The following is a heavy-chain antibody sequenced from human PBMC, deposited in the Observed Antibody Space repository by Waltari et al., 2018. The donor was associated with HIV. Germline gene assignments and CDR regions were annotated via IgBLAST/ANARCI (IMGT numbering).Heavy chain of an antibody. Sequence: QVQLVQSGAEVKKPGASVKASCKASGYTFTGSYMHRVRQAPGQGLEWMGWINPNSGGTNYAQKFQGRVTMTRDTSISTAYMELSRLRSDDTAVYYCARSYYYDSSGAGDYWGQGTLVTVSS. J-gene: IGHJ4*02. CDR2: INPNSGGT. CDR3: ARSYYYDSSGAGDY. CDR1: GYTFTGSY. V-gene: IGHV1-2*02. D-gene: IGHD3-22*01.